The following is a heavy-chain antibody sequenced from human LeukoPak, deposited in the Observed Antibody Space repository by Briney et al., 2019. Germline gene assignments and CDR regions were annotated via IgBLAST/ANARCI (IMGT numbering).Heavy chain of an antibody. V-gene: IGHV3-23*01. CDR2: ISGSGGST. J-gene: IGHJ4*02. CDR1: GFSLSTYG. D-gene: IGHD6-13*01. Sequence: GASLRLSCAASGFSLSTYGVSWVRQPPGKGLEWVSAISGSGGSTYYADSVKGRFTISRDNSKNTLYLQMNSLRAEDTAVYYCAKVMSSRPEDYWGQGTLVTVSS. CDR3: AKVMSSRPEDY.